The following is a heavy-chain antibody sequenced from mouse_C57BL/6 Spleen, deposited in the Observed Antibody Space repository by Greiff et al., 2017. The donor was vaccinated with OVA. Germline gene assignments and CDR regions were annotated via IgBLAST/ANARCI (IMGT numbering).Heavy chain of an antibody. CDR3: ATPRYYFDY. CDR1: GYAFSSSW. J-gene: IGHJ2*01. Sequence: VQLQQSGPELVKPGASVKISCKASGYAFSSSWMNWVKQRPGKGLEWIGRIYPGDGDTNYNGKFKGKATLTADKSSSTAYMQLSSLTSEDSAVYFCATPRYYFDYWGQGTTLTVSS. CDR2: IYPGDGDT. V-gene: IGHV1-82*01.